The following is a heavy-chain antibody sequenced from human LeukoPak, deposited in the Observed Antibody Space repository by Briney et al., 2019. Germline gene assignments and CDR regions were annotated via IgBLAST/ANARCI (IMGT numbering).Heavy chain of an antibody. J-gene: IGHJ4*02. CDR1: GFTFSTYG. D-gene: IGHD2-8*01. Sequence: PGGSLRLSCAASGFTFSTYGMHWVRQAPGKGLEWVAVIWYDGSSKYYADSVKGRFTISRDKSKNTLYLEMNSLRAEDTAVYYRARDLYQLAGPEYWGQGTLVTVSS. CDR3: ARDLYQLAGPEY. CDR2: IWYDGSSK. V-gene: IGHV3-33*01.